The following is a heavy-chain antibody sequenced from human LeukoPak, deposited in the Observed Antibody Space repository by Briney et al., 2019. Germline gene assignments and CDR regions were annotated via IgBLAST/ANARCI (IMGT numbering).Heavy chain of an antibody. V-gene: IGHV1-2*02. CDR1: GYTFIDYY. CDR3: AKSRLSSSGSVDY. Sequence: ASVKVSCKASGYTFIDYYIQWVRQAPGQGLDWMGWINPNSGGTKYTQKFQGRVTMTRDTSINTAYMELNSLRSDDTAVYYCAKSRLSSSGSVDYWGQEPWSPSPQ. D-gene: IGHD3-10*01. J-gene: IGHJ4*01. CDR2: INPNSGGT.